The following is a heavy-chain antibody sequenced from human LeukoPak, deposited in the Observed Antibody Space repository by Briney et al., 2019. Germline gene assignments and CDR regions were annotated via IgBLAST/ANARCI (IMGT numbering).Heavy chain of an antibody. CDR3: ASAPRQGSIGGLDY. CDR2: IYYTGTT. J-gene: IGHJ4*02. D-gene: IGHD3-16*01. V-gene: IGHV4-39*02. Sequence: PSETLSLTCTVSGGSISSYYWGWIRQPPGQGIEWIGAIYYTGTTYYNPSLRSRVTISVDTSKNHFSLKLSSVTAADTALYYCASAPRQGSIGGLDYWGQGTLVTVSS. CDR1: GGSISSYY.